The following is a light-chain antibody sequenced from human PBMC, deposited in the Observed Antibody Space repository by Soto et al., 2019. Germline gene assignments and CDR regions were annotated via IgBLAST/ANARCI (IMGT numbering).Light chain of an antibody. J-gene: IGKJ3*01. CDR3: QQSYSTPRDT. CDR1: QSISSY. V-gene: IGKV1-39*01. Sequence: DIQMTQSPSSLSASVGDRVTITCRASQSISSYLNWYQQKPGKAPKLLIYAASSLQSGVPSRFSGSGSGTDFTLTISSLQPEDFATYYCQQSYSTPRDTFGPGTKVDIK. CDR2: AAS.